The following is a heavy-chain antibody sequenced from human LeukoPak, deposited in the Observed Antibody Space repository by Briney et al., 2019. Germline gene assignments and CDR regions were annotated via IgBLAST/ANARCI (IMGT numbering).Heavy chain of an antibody. J-gene: IGHJ4*02. CDR2: ISSSSSYI. V-gene: IGHV3-21*01. D-gene: IGHD3-22*01. CDR1: GFTFSSYS. Sequence: GGSLRLSCAASGFTFSSYSMNWVRQAPGKGLEWVSSISSSSSYIYYADSVKGRFTISRDNAKNSLYLQMNSLRAEDTAVYYCARGGRDYDETTYQVDYWGQGTLVTVSS. CDR3: ARGGRDYDETTYQVDY.